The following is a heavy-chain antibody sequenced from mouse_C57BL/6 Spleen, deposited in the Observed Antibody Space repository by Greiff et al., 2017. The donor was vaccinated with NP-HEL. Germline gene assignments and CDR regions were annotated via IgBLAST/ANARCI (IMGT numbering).Heavy chain of an antibody. V-gene: IGHV1-64*01. Sequence: VQLQQPGAELVKPGASVKLSCKASGYTFTSYWMHWVKQRPGQGLEWIGMIHPNSGSTNYNEKFKSKATLTVDKSSSTAYMQLSSLTSEDSAVYYCARYYSNHWYFEVWGTGTTVTVSS. D-gene: IGHD2-5*01. J-gene: IGHJ1*03. CDR2: IHPNSGST. CDR3: ARYYSNHWYFEV. CDR1: GYTFTSYW.